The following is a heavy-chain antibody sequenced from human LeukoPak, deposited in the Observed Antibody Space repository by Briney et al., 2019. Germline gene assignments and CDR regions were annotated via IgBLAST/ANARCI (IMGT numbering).Heavy chain of an antibody. D-gene: IGHD3-10*01. CDR2: IYHSGST. J-gene: IGHJ5*02. CDR1: GGSISSSNW. Sequence: SETLSLTCAVSGGSISSSNWWSWVRPPPGKGLEWIGEIYHSGSTNYNPSLKSRVTISVDKSKNQFSLKLSSVTAADTAVYYCARGGYYGSGGYYNYNWFDPWGQGTLVTVSS. CDR3: ARGGYYGSGGYYNYNWFDP. V-gene: IGHV4-4*02.